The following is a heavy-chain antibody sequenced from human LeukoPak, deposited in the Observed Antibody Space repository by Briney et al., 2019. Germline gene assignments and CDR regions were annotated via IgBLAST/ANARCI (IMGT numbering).Heavy chain of an antibody. CDR1: GGTFSSYA. D-gene: IGHD2-21*02. V-gene: IGHV1-69*04. Sequence: SVKVSCKASGGTFSSYAISWVRQAPGQGLEWMGRIIPILGIANYAQKFQGRVTITADKSTSIAYMELSSLRSEDTAVYYCARGGTKQGYCGGDCYPYWGQGTLVTVSS. CDR3: ARGGTKQGYCGGDCYPY. J-gene: IGHJ4*02. CDR2: IIPILGIA.